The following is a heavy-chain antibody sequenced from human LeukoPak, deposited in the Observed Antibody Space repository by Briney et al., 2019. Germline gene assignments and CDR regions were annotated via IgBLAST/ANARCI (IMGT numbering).Heavy chain of an antibody. CDR3: ARGRTIQLYIEKENYYFDY. J-gene: IGHJ4*02. V-gene: IGHV4-34*01. CDR2: INHSGST. D-gene: IGHD5-18*01. Sequence: SETLSLTCAVYGGSFSGYYWSWIRQPPGKGLEWIGEINHSGSTNYNPSLKSRVTISVDTSKNQFSLKLSSVTAADTAVYYCARGRTIQLYIEKENYYFDYWGQGTLVTVSS. CDR1: GGSFSGYY.